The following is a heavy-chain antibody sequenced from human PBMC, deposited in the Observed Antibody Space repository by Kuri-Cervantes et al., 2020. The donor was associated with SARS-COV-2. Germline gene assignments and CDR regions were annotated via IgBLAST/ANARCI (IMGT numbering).Heavy chain of an antibody. V-gene: IGHV3-30*03. CDR1: GFTFSNYG. D-gene: IGHD2-15*01. J-gene: IGHJ6*02. Sequence: GGSLRLSCAASGFTFSNYGMHWVRQAPGKGLEWVAVISYDGSNKYYADSVKGRFTISRDNSKNTLYLQMNSLRAEDTAVYYCARVGGYCSGGSCYYYGMDVWGQGTTVTVSS. CDR2: ISYDGSNK. CDR3: ARVGGYCSGGSCYYYGMDV.